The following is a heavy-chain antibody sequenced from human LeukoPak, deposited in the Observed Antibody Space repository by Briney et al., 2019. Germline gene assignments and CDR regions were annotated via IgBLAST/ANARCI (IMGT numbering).Heavy chain of an antibody. D-gene: IGHD4-11*01. CDR3: ARGYSNYGYTFDI. Sequence: PGGSLRLSCAASGFTLSSHSMNWVRQAPGKGLEWVSSISSSSSYIYYADSVKGRFTISRDNAKNSLYLHMNSLRAEDTAVYYCARGYSNYGYTFDIWGQGTMVTVSS. CDR1: GFTLSSHS. CDR2: ISSSSSYI. J-gene: IGHJ3*02. V-gene: IGHV3-21*01.